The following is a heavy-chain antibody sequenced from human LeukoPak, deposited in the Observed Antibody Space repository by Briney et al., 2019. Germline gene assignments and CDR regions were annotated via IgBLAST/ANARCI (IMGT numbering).Heavy chain of an antibody. CDR2: IESKTDGGTT. V-gene: IGHV3-15*04. D-gene: IGHD2-15*01. CDR1: GFTFSNAW. CDR3: TTQRYCSGGSCSDY. J-gene: IGHJ4*02. Sequence: GGSLRLSCAASGFTFSNAWMSWVRQAPGKGLEWVGRIESKTDGGTTDYAAPVKGRFTISRDDSKNTLYLQMNSLKTEDTAVYYCTTQRYCSGGSCSDYWGQGTLVTVSS.